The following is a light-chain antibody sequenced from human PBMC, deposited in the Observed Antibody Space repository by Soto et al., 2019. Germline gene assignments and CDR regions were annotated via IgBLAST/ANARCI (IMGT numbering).Light chain of an antibody. CDR3: SSYSSSSTLV. Sequence: QSVLTQPASVSGSPGQSITISCTGTSTDIDGYRYVSWYQQHPGKVPKLIIYEVNNRPSGVSNRFSGSKSGNTASLTISGLQAEDEADYYCSSYSSSSTLVFGTGTKVTVL. J-gene: IGLJ1*01. V-gene: IGLV2-14*01. CDR2: EVN. CDR1: STDIDGYRY.